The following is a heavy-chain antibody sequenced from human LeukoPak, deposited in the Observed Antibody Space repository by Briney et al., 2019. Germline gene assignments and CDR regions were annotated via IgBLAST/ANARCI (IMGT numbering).Heavy chain of an antibody. Sequence: GGSLRLSCAASGFTFSSYAMHWVRRAPGKGLEWVAVISYDGSNKYYADSAKGRFTISRDNSKNTLYLQMNSLRAEDTAVYYCARGEMATVPSFDYWGQGTLVTVSS. D-gene: IGHD5-24*01. V-gene: IGHV3-30-3*01. J-gene: IGHJ4*02. CDR2: ISYDGSNK. CDR3: ARGEMATVPSFDY. CDR1: GFTFSSYA.